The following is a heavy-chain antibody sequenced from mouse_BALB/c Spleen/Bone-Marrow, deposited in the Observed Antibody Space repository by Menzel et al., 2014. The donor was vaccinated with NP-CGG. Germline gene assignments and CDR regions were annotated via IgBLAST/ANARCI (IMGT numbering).Heavy chain of an antibody. D-gene: IGHD1-1*01. J-gene: IGHJ4*01. Sequence: QVQLQQSGAELAKPGASVKMSCKASGYTFXSYWMHWVKQRPGQGLEWIGYINPSTGYTEYNQKFKDKATLTADKSSSTAYMQLSSLTSEDSAVYYCYGSAMDYWGQGTSVTVSS. CDR3: YGSAMDY. CDR1: GYTFXSYW. CDR2: INPSTGYT. V-gene: IGHV1-7*01.